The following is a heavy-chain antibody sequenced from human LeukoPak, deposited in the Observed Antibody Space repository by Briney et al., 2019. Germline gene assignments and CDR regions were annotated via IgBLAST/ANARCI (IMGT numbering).Heavy chain of an antibody. J-gene: IGHJ5*02. CDR2: IYTSGST. CDR3: ARDRGVRGGSYGTWFDP. D-gene: IGHD1-26*01. V-gene: IGHV4-4*07. CDR1: GGSISSYS. Sequence: SETLSLTCTVYGGSISSYSWSWIRQPAGKGLEWIGRIYTSGSTNYNPSLKSRVTMSVDTSKNQFSLKLSSVTAADTAVYYCARDRGVRGGSYGTWFDPWGQGTLVTVSS.